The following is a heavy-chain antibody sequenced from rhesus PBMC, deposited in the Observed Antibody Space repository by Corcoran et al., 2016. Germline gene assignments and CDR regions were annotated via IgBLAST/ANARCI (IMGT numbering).Heavy chain of an antibody. CDR1: GYSFTSYW. CDR2: INPSDSDT. V-gene: IGHV5-20*01. Sequence: EVQLVQSGAEVKRPGESLKISCKTSGYSFTSYWISWVRQMPGKGLEWKGAINPSDSDTRYTPSFQGQVTISADKSISTAYLQWSRLKASDTATYYCARDRNWNYGLDSWGQGVVVTVSS. CDR3: ARDRNWNYGLDS. D-gene: IGHD1-26*01. J-gene: IGHJ6*01.